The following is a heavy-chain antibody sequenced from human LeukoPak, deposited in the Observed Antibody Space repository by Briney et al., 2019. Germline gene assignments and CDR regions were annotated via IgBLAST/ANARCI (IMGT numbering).Heavy chain of an antibody. CDR1: GGSFSGYY. J-gene: IGHJ6*03. CDR2: INHSGST. Sequence: SETLSLTCAVYGGSFSGYYWSWIRQPPGKGLEWIGEINHSGSTNYNPSLKSRVTISVDTSKNQFSLKLSSVTAADTAVYYCARGTVFGVVPDYYYMDVWGKGTTVTVSS. V-gene: IGHV4-34*01. D-gene: IGHD3-3*01. CDR3: ARGTVFGVVPDYYYMDV.